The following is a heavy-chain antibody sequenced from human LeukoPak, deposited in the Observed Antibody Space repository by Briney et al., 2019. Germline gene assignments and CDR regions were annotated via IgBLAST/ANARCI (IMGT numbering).Heavy chain of an antibody. CDR3: AKVMRDRGGMDV. J-gene: IGHJ6*02. D-gene: IGHD3-16*01. CDR2: TIPIFGTA. Sequence: GSSVKVSCKASGGTFSSYAISWVRQAPGQGLEWMGGTIPIFGTANYAQKFQGRVTITADESTSTAYMELSSLRSEDTAVYYCAKVMRDRGGMDVWGQGTRSPSP. CDR1: GGTFSSYA. V-gene: IGHV1-69*01.